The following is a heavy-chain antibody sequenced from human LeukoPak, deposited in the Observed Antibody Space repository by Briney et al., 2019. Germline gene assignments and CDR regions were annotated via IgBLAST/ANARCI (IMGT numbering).Heavy chain of an antibody. V-gene: IGHV3-7*01. CDR2: IKQDGSEE. D-gene: IGHD2-15*01. CDR1: GFTFTNYW. J-gene: IGHJ4*01. Sequence: PGGSLRLSCATSGFTFTNYWMNWVRQAPGKGLEWVAKIKQDGSEEYYVDSVEGRFTISRDNAKNSLYLQMNSLRADDTAVYYCARAGYCSGGICSFDYWGQGTLVTVSS. CDR3: ARAGYCSGGICSFDY.